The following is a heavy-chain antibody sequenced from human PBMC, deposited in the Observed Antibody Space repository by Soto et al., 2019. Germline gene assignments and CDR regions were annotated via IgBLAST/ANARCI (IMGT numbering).Heavy chain of an antibody. CDR1: GGSISSYY. Sequence: PSETLSLTCTVSGGSISSYYWSWIRQPPGKGLEWIGYIYYSGSTNYNPSLKSRVTISVDTSKNQFSLKLSSVTAADTAVYYCARNLRSYYYDSSGYWSWFDPWGQGTLVTVSS. D-gene: IGHD3-22*01. V-gene: IGHV4-59*01. CDR2: IYYSGST. CDR3: ARNLRSYYYDSSGYWSWFDP. J-gene: IGHJ5*02.